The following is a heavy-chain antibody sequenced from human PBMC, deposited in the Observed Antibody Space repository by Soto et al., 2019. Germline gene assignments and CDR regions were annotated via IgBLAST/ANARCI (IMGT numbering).Heavy chain of an antibody. V-gene: IGHV6-1*01. CDR2: TYYRSKWYN. CDR1: GDTVSSDRVT. J-gene: IGHJ5*02. Sequence: SETLSLTCAISGDTVSSDRVTWNWIRQSPSRGLEWLGRTYYRSKWYNDYAVSVKSRITINPDTSKNQFSLQLNSVTPEDTAVYYCARARVVRGSSGWYPRLSNWFDPWGQGTLVTVSS. D-gene: IGHD6-19*01. CDR3: ARARVVRGSSGWYPRLSNWFDP.